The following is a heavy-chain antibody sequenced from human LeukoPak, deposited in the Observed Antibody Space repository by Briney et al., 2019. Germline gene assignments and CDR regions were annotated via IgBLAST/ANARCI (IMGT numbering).Heavy chain of an antibody. V-gene: IGHV1-46*01. D-gene: IGHD6-19*01. J-gene: IGHJ4*02. Sequence: ASVKVSCEASGYTFTSYYMHWVRQAPGQGLEWMGIINPCGGSTSYAQKFQGRVTMTRDTSTSTVYMELSSLRSEDTAVYYCARDKSAVAVDYWGQGTLVTVSS. CDR1: GYTFTSYY. CDR3: ARDKSAVAVDY. CDR2: INPCGGST.